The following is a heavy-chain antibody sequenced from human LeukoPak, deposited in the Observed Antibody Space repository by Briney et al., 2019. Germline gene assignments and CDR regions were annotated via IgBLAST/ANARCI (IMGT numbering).Heavy chain of an antibody. Sequence: PGGSLRLSCEVSGFRFSTYWMTWVRQAPGKGLEWVANIKEDGSDKYYVDSVKGRFTIPRDNAKNSVYLQMNSLRAEDTAVYYCARGSGWTDYWGQGTLVTVSS. J-gene: IGHJ4*02. CDR2: IKEDGSDK. CDR1: GFRFSTYW. CDR3: ARGSGWTDY. D-gene: IGHD6-19*01. V-gene: IGHV3-7*01.